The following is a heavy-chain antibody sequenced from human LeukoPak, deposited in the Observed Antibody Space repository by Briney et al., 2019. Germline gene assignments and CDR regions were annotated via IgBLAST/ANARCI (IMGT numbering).Heavy chain of an antibody. CDR2: ISGSGRTT. CDR3: AKDRDCSSTSCYVPIDS. CDR1: GFTFTTYD. J-gene: IGHJ4*02. D-gene: IGHD2-2*01. Sequence: GGSLRLSCAASGFTFTTYDMTWVRQAPGKGLEWVSGISGSGRTTNYADSVKGRFTISRDNSKNTLFLQMNNLRAEDTAVYYCAKDRDCSSTSCYVPIDSWGQGTLVTVSS. V-gene: IGHV3-23*01.